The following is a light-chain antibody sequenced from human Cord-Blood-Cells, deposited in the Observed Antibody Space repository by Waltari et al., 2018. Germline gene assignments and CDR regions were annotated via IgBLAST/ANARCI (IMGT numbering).Light chain of an antibody. Sequence: DIVMTQSPDSLAVSLGEGATINCKSSQSVFYSSNNKNYLAWYQQKPGPPPKPLIYWASTRESGVPDRFSGSGSGTDFTLTISSLQAEDVAVYYCQQYYSTPFTFGPGTKVDSK. CDR2: WAS. CDR3: QQYYSTPFT. CDR1: QSVFYSSNNKNY. J-gene: IGKJ3*01. V-gene: IGKV4-1*01.